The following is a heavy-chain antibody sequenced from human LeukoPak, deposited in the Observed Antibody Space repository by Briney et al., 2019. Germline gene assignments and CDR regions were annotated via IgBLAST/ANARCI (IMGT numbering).Heavy chain of an antibody. CDR3: ARGILDY. CDR2: IYSDDNT. J-gene: IGHJ4*02. V-gene: IGHV3-53*01. CDR1: GFIVSSIY. Sequence: GGSLRLSCAASGFIVSSIYMSWVRQAPGKGLEWVSVIYSDDNTYYVDSVKGRFTISRDNSKNTVYLQMNSLRAGDTAVYYCARGILDYWGQGTLVTVSS.